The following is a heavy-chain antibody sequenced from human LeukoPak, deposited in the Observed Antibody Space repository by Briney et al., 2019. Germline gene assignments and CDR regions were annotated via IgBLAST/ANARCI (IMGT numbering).Heavy chain of an antibody. CDR2: IIPIFGTA. Sequence: SVKVSCKASGGTFSSYAISWVRQAPGQGLEWMGGIIPIFGTANYAQKFQGRVTITADKSTSTAYMELSSLRSEDTAVYYCARGVKTGTTQSTWWGQGTLVTVSS. CDR3: ARGVKTGTTQSTW. J-gene: IGHJ4*02. D-gene: IGHD1-7*01. CDR1: GGTFSSYA. V-gene: IGHV1-69*06.